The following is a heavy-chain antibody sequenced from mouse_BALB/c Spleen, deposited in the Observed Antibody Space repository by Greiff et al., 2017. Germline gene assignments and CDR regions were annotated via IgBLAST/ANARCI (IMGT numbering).Heavy chain of an antibody. Sequence: EVQLQQSGGGLVQPGESLKLSCESTEYEFPSHDMSWVRKTPEKRLELVAAINSDGGSTYYPDTMERRFIISGDNTKKTLYLQMSSLRSEDTALYYCARHGGYDGDWFAYWGQGTLVTVSA. CDR2: INSDGGST. J-gene: IGHJ3*01. V-gene: IGHV5-2*01. CDR3: ARHGGYDGDWFAY. D-gene: IGHD2-2*01. CDR1: EYEFPSHD.